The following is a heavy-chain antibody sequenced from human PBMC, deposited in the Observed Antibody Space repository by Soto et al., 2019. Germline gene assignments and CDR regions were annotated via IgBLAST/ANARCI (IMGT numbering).Heavy chain of an antibody. V-gene: IGHV1-18*01. D-gene: IGHD6-13*01. J-gene: IGHJ4*02. Sequence: ASVKVSCKASGYTFTSYGISWVRQAPGQGLEWMGWISAYNGNTNYAQKLQGRVTMTTDTSTSTAYMELRSLRSDDTAVYYCVRALSSGLGSSFWYWGQGTLVTVSS. CDR1: GYTFTSYG. CDR3: VRALSSGLGSSFWY. CDR2: ISAYNGNT.